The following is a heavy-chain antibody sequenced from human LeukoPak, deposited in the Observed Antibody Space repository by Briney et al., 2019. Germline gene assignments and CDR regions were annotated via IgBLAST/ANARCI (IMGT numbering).Heavy chain of an antibody. Sequence: GGSLRLSCAASGFTFSSYWMSWVRQAPGKGLEWVSSISSSSSYIYYADSVKGRFTISRDNAKNSLYLQMNSLRAEDTAVYYCASFGDPYYYYYYYMDVWGKGTTVTVSS. CDR2: ISSSSSYI. D-gene: IGHD3-16*01. CDR1: GFTFSSYW. J-gene: IGHJ6*03. V-gene: IGHV3-21*01. CDR3: ASFGDPYYYYYYYMDV.